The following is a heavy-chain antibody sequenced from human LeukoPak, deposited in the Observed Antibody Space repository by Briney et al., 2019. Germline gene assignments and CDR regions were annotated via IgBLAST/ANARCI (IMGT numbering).Heavy chain of an antibody. CDR1: GLRISGSW. Sequence: GGSLRLSCAASGLRISGSWIHWVRQAPGKGLMWVSRLASDESNKIYADSVKGRFSISRDNSKNTLYLQMNNLRVEDTGFYYCARDAGWGRLDSWGQGALVTVSS. V-gene: IGHV3-74*01. CDR3: ARDAGWGRLDS. D-gene: IGHD3-16*01. J-gene: IGHJ4*02. CDR2: LASDESNK.